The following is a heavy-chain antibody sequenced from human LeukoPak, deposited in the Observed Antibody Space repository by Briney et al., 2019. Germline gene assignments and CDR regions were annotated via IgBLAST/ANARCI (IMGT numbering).Heavy chain of an antibody. D-gene: IGHD2/OR15-2a*01. CDR1: GFTFSNYW. V-gene: IGHV3-74*01. J-gene: IGHJ3*02. CDR3: ARDFLNAIDI. CDR2: INPDGSTI. Sequence: GGSLRLSCAASGFTFSNYWVHWVRQAPGKGLVWVSRINPDGSTINYADSVKGRFTISRDNAKNTLYLQMNSLRAEDTAVFYCARDFLNAIDIWGQGTMVTVSS.